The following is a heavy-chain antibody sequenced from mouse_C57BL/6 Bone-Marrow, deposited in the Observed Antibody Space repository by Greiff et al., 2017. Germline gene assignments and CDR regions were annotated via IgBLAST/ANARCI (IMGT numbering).Heavy chain of an antibody. Sequence: EVQLVESGEGLVKPGGSLKLSCAASGFTFSSYAMSWVRQTPEKRLEWVAYISSGGDYIYYADTVKGRFTITRDNARNTLYLQMSSLKSEDTAMYYCTRYYYGSSYRWYFDVWGTGTTVTVSS. CDR1: GFTFSSYA. V-gene: IGHV5-9-1*02. J-gene: IGHJ1*03. CDR3: TRYYYGSSYRWYFDV. CDR2: ISSGGDYI. D-gene: IGHD1-1*01.